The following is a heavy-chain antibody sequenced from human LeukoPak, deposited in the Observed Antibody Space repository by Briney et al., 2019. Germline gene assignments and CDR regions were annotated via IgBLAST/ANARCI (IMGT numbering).Heavy chain of an antibody. Sequence: GGSLRLSCAASGFAFISSEMNWVRQAPGKGLEWVSHINSGGTTMYNADAVKGRFTISRDSAKNSLYLQMNSLRAEDTAVYYCAELGITMIGGVWGKGTTVTISP. V-gene: IGHV3-48*03. CDR2: INSGGTTM. CDR1: GFAFISSE. J-gene: IGHJ6*04. D-gene: IGHD3-10*02. CDR3: AELGITMIGGV.